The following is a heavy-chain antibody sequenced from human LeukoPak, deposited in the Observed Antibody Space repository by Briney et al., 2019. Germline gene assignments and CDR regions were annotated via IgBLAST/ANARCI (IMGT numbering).Heavy chain of an antibody. CDR3: ARGLGGGHSYVDY. V-gene: IGHV3-33*01. D-gene: IGHD5-18*01. CDR2: IWSDGINE. Sequence: PGRSLRLSCAASGFTFSNYGMHWVRQAPGKGLEWVAVIWSDGINEYYADSVKGRFTISRDNSKNTLYLQMNCLRAEDTAVYYCARGLGGGHSYVDYWGQGTLVTVSS. J-gene: IGHJ4*02. CDR1: GFTFSNYG.